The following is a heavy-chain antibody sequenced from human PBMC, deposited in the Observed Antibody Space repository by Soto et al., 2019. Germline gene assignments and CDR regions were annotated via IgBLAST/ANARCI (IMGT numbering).Heavy chain of an antibody. CDR1: GGSISSSSYY. CDR3: ARAVAEPYYYYGMDV. V-gene: IGHV4-39*01. D-gene: IGHD6-19*01. CDR2: IYYSGST. Sequence: SETLSLTCTVSGGSISSSSYYWGWIRQPPGKGLEWIGSIYYSGSTYYNPSLKSRVTISVDTSKNQFSLKLSSVTAADTAVYYCARAVAEPYYYYGMDVWGQGTTVTVSS. J-gene: IGHJ6*02.